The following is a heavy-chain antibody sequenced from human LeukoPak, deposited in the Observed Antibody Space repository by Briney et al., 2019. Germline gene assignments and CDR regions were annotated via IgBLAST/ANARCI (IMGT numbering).Heavy chain of an antibody. CDR2: ISSSSTYT. Sequence: GGSLRLSCVASGFTFSSYSMNWVRQAPGKGLEWVSSISSSSTYTYYADSVKGRFTISRDNAKESLFLQMSSLRADDTALYYCARDSTADLDYWGQGTLVTVSS. D-gene: IGHD6-19*01. V-gene: IGHV3-21*01. CDR1: GFTFSSYS. J-gene: IGHJ4*02. CDR3: ARDSTADLDY.